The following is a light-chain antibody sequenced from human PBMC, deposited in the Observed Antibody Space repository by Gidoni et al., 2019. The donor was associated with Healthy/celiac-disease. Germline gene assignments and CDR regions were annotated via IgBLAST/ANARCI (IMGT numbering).Light chain of an antibody. V-gene: IGKV1-5*03. Sequence: DIQMTQSPSTLSASVGDRVTITCRASQSFSSWLAWYQQKQGKAPKLLIYKASTLESGVPSRFSGSGSGTEFTLTISILQPDDFSTYYCQHYNSYPSTFXQXTKLEIK. CDR2: KAS. CDR1: QSFSSW. J-gene: IGKJ2*01. CDR3: QHYNSYPST.